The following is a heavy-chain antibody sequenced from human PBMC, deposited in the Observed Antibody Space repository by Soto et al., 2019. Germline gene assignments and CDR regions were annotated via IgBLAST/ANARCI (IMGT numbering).Heavy chain of an antibody. CDR2: FSSDGSST. V-gene: IGHV3-74*01. CDR3: ARAALATRNALDL. J-gene: IGHJ3*01. Sequence: EVQLVESGGGLVQPGGSLRLSCAASGSTFTSHWMHWVRQAPGEGLVWVSRFSSDGSSTNYADSVKGRFTISRDNAKNTLYLEMNSLRDDDTAIYYCARAALATRNALDLWGQGTVVTVSS. D-gene: IGHD5-12*01. CDR1: GSTFTSHW.